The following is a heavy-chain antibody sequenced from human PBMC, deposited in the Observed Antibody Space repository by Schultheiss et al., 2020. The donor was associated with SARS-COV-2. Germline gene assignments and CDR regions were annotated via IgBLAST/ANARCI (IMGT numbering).Heavy chain of an antibody. V-gene: IGHV3-30*03. J-gene: IGHJ6*02. CDR3: ARDRPIWTYYYYGMDV. CDR2: ISYDGSHK. Sequence: GESLKISCAASGFTFSSYGMHWVRQAPGKGLEWVAVISYDGSHKYYADSVKGRFTISRDNSKNTLYLQMNSLRAEDTAVYYCARDRPIWTYYYYGMDVWGQGTTVTVSS. CDR1: GFTFSSYG. D-gene: IGHD3/OR15-3a*01.